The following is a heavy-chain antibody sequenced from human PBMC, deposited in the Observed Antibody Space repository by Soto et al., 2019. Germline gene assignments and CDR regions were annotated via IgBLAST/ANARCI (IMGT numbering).Heavy chain of an antibody. Sequence: GGSLRLSCAASGFTFDDYGVSWVRQAPGKGLEWVSGINWNGGSTGYADSVKGRFTISRDNAKNSLYLQMNSLRAEDTALYYCASGITLFQFDPWGQGTLVTVSS. CDR1: GFTFDDYG. CDR2: INWNGGST. V-gene: IGHV3-20*04. J-gene: IGHJ5*02. D-gene: IGHD3-9*01. CDR3: ASGITLFQFDP.